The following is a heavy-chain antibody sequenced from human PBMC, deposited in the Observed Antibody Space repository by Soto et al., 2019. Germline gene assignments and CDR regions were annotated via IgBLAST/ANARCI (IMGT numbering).Heavy chain of an antibody. CDR1: GGSFSGYY. CDR2: INHSGST. CDR3: ARVDPDTAMGGFGY. D-gene: IGHD5-18*01. J-gene: IGHJ4*02. Sequence: SETLSLTCAVYGGSFSGYYWSWIRQPPGKGLEWIGEINHSGSTNYNPSLKSRVTISVDTSKNQFSLKLSSVTAADTAVYYCARVDPDTAMGGFGYWGQGTLVTVSS. V-gene: IGHV4-34*01.